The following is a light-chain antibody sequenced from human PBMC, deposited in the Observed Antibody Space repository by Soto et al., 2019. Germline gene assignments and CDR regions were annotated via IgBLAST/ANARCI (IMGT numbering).Light chain of an antibody. CDR3: RSYRGTNHYVL. J-gene: IGLJ2*01. Sequence: QSALTQPPSASGSPGQSVTISCTGSNSDVGAYNYVSWYQQHPGKSPKLMIYEVTKRPSGVPDRFSGSKSGNTASLTVSGLQAEDEADYYCRSYRGTNHYVLFAGGPTVTVL. CDR1: NSDVGAYNY. V-gene: IGLV2-8*01. CDR2: EVT.